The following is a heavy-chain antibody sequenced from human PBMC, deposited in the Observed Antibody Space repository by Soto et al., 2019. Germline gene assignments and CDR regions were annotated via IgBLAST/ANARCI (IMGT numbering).Heavy chain of an antibody. CDR1: GGSITSSGYS. D-gene: IGHD5-12*01. CDR2: ITHTGST. Sequence: SETLSLTCAVSGGSITSSGYSWSWIRQPPGKGLEWIGSITHTGSTYYKSSLKSRVTISEDRSKNQFSLNMSSVTAADTAVYYCARYSGYFGXFDYWARGTM. J-gene: IGHJ4*02. CDR3: ARYSGYFGXFDY. V-gene: IGHV4-30-2*01.